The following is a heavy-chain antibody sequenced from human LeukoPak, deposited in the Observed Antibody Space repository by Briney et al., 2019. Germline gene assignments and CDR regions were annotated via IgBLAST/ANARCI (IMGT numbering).Heavy chain of an antibody. Sequence: SETLSLTCAVYGGSFSGYYWSWIRQPPGKGREGMGEINHIGSTNYNPSLKSRVTISVDTSKNQFSLKLSSVTAADTAVYYCARGRVRGYGSGRLDAFDIWGQGTMVTVSS. CDR3: ARGRVRGYGSGRLDAFDI. V-gene: IGHV4-34*01. CDR1: GGSFSGYY. J-gene: IGHJ3*02. D-gene: IGHD3-10*01. CDR2: INHIGST.